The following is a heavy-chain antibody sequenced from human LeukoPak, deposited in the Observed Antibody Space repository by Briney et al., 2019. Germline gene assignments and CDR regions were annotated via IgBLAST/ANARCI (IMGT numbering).Heavy chain of an antibody. Sequence: GSLRLSCAASGFTFSSYAMSWVRQAPGKGLEWIGEIYHSGSTNYNPSLKSRVTISVDKSKNQFSLKLSSVTAADTAVFYCAGANSGYYREDSYFDSWGQGTLVTVSS. D-gene: IGHD5-12*01. CDR2: IYHSGST. CDR3: AGANSGYYREDSYFDS. V-gene: IGHV4-4*02. J-gene: IGHJ4*02. CDR1: GFTFSSYAM.